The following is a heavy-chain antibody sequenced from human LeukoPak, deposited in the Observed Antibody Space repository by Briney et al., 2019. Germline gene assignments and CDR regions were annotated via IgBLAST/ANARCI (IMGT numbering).Heavy chain of an antibody. CDR1: GGTFSSYA. CDR2: IIPILGIA. J-gene: IGHJ5*02. CDR3: ARASGSGIAARLEGGFDP. D-gene: IGHD6-6*01. V-gene: IGHV1-69*04. Sequence: ASVKVSCKASGGTFSSYAISWVRQAPGQGLEWMGRIIPILGIANYAQKFQGRVTITADKSTSTAYMELSSLRSENTAVYYCARASGSGIAARLEGGFDPWGQGTLVTVSS.